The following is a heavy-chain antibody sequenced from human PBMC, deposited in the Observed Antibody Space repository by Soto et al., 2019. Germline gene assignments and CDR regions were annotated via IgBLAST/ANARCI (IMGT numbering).Heavy chain of an antibody. Sequence: PSETLSLTCAVYGGSFSGYYWSWIRQPPGKGLEWIGEINHSGSTNYNPSLKSRVTISVDTSKNQFSLKLSSVTAADTAVYYCARAGYYDFWSGYYVSGWFDPWGQGTLVTVSS. CDR1: GGSFSGYY. CDR2: INHSGST. J-gene: IGHJ5*02. D-gene: IGHD3-3*01. CDR3: ARAGYYDFWSGYYVSGWFDP. V-gene: IGHV4-34*01.